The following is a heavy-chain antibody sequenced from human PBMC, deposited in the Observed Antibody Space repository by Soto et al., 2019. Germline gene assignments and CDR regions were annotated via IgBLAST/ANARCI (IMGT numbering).Heavy chain of an antibody. V-gene: IGHV3-7*01. D-gene: IGHD6-19*01. J-gene: IGHJ4*02. CDR2: TKEDGREK. CDR3: AFFRGIEVAGPPFYS. CDR1: GFTFSSYW. Sequence: PGGSLRLSCAASGFTFSSYWMSWVRQAPGKGLEWVANTKEDGREKYYVDSVKGRFTISRDNAKKSLYLQMNSLRAEDTAVYYCAFFRGIEVAGPPFYSWAQGSSVPVSS.